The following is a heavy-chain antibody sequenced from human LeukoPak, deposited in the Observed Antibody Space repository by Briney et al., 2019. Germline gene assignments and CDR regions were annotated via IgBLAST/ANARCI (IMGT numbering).Heavy chain of an antibody. CDR2: INHSGST. CDR1: GGSFSGYY. Sequence: SETLSLTCAVYGGSFSGYYWSWIRQPPGKGLEWIGEINHSGSTNYNPSPKSRVTISVDTSKNQFSLKLSSVTAADTAVYYCARGPPSYYDYVWGSYRSWGQGTLVTVSS. J-gene: IGHJ5*02. CDR3: ARGPPSYYDYVWGSYRS. V-gene: IGHV4-34*01. D-gene: IGHD3-16*02.